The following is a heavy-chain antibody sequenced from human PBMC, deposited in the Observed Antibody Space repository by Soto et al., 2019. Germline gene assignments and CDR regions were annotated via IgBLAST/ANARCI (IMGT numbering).Heavy chain of an antibody. Sequence: QVQLVQSGAEVKKPGASAKDSCKAAGYIFTSYDINWVRQATGQGLEWMGWMNPNSGNTGYAQKFQGRVTMTRNTSISTAYMELSSLRSEDTAVYYCARSTYDYGDRHWGQGTLVTVSS. CDR1: GYIFTSYD. CDR2: MNPNSGNT. J-gene: IGHJ4*02. CDR3: ARSTYDYGDRH. V-gene: IGHV1-8*01. D-gene: IGHD4-17*01.